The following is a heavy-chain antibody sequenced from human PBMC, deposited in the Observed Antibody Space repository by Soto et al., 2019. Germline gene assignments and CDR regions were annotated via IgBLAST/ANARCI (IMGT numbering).Heavy chain of an antibody. CDR3: ARSIVVVTALDY. J-gene: IGHJ4*02. V-gene: IGHV1-3*01. CDR1: GYTFTSYA. D-gene: IGHD2-21*02. CDR2: INAGNGNT. Sequence: QVQLVRSGDEVKKPGASVKVSCKASGYTFTSYAMHWVRQAPGQRLEWMGWINAGNGNTKYSQKFQGRVTITRDTSASTAYMELSSLRSEDTAVYYCARSIVVVTALDYWGQGTLVTVSS.